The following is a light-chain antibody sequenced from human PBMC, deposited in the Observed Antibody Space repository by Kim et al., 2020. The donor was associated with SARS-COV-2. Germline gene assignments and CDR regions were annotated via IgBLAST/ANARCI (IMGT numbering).Light chain of an antibody. Sequence: QPVLTQSPSASASLGASVKLTCTLSSRHSSYVIAWHQQQPEKGPRYLLKINSDGSRIKGDGIPDRFSGSSSGAARYLTISSLQSEDEADYYCQTWGTSVRVFGGGTKVTVL. CDR1: SRHSSYV. V-gene: IGLV4-69*01. J-gene: IGLJ3*02. CDR3: QTWGTSVRV. CDR2: INSDGSR.